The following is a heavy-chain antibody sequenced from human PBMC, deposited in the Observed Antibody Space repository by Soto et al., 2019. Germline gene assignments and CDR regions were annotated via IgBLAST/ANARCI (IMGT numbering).Heavy chain of an antibody. Sequence: QVQLVQSGAEVKKPGSSVKVSCKASGGTFSSYAISWVRQAPGQGLEWMGEIIPIFGTANYAQKFQGRVTITADESTSTAYMELSSLRSEDTAVYYCARGTVATIYYYYYGMDVWGQGTTFTVSS. CDR1: GGTFSSYA. V-gene: IGHV1-69*01. CDR3: ARGTVATIYYYYYGMDV. D-gene: IGHD5-12*01. CDR2: IIPIFGTA. J-gene: IGHJ6*02.